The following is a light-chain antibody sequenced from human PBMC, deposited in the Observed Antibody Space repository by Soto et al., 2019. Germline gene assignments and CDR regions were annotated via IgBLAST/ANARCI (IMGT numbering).Light chain of an antibody. J-gene: IGKJ1*01. Sequence: DIQMTQSPSTLSASVGDRVTITCRASQSISSWFAWYQQKPGKAPKLLIYDASSLESGVPSRFSGSGSGTEFTLTISSLQPDDFATYYCQQYTSYWTFGQGTKVDIK. CDR2: DAS. V-gene: IGKV1-5*01. CDR3: QQYTSYWT. CDR1: QSISSW.